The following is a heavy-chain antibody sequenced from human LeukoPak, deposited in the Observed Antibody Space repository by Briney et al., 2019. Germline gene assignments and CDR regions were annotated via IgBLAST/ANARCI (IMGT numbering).Heavy chain of an antibody. CDR1: GGSISSYY. D-gene: IGHD2-2*01. V-gene: IGHV4-59*01. CDR3: AGAIQRYCSSTSCYYDAFDI. CDR2: IYYSGST. Sequence: SETLSLTCTVSGGSISSYYWSWIRQPPGKGLEWIGYIYYSGSTNYNPSLKSRVTISLDTSKNQFSLKLSSVTAADTAVYYCAGAIQRYCSSTSCYYDAFDIWGQGTMVTVSS. J-gene: IGHJ3*02.